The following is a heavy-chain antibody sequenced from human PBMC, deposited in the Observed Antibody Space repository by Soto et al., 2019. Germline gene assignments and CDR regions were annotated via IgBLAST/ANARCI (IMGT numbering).Heavy chain of an antibody. D-gene: IGHD1-1*01. Sequence: GGSLRLSCAVSGFTFSSYPMHWLRQTPGKGLEWLTVLSFDGKVKHYADSVEGRFTISRDISKNTLYLQMNSLRGEDTAVYYCARDPLRGSPDYFDYWGQGPPVTVSS. CDR3: ARDPLRGSPDYFDY. J-gene: IGHJ4*02. CDR2: LSFDGKVK. CDR1: GFTFSSYP. V-gene: IGHV3-30*04.